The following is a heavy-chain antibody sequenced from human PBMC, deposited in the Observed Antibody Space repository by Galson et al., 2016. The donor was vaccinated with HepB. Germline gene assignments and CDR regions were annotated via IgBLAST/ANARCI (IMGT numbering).Heavy chain of an antibody. D-gene: IGHD6-19*01. V-gene: IGHV3-7*03. Sequence: SLRLSCAASGFTFSRFWMSWVRQAPGKGLEWVASIKEDGIKTFYVDSVKGRFTMSRDNVEDSVSLQMNSLRAEDTAVYYCAKYGDEAGWNFHHWGQGTLVTVSS. CDR2: IKEDGIKT. CDR3: AKYGDEAGWNFHH. CDR1: GFTFSRFW. J-gene: IGHJ1*01.